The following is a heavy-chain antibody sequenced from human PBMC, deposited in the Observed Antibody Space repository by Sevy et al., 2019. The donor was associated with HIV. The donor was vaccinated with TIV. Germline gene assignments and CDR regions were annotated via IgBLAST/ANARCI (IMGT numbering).Heavy chain of an antibody. Sequence: SETLSLTCAVSGGSISSGGYSWSWIRQPPGKGLEWIGYIYHSGSTYYNPSLKSRVTISVDRSKNQFSLKLSSVTAADTAVYYSARGQVNYYGSGSYSDGMDVWGQGTTVTVSS. D-gene: IGHD3-10*01. CDR2: IYHSGST. CDR3: ARGQVNYYGSGSYSDGMDV. J-gene: IGHJ6*02. V-gene: IGHV4-30-2*01. CDR1: GGSISSGGYS.